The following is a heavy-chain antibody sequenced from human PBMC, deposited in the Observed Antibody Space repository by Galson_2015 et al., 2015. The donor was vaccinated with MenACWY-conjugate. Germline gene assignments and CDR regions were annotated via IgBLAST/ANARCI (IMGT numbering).Heavy chain of an antibody. CDR1: GFTFSKYD. D-gene: IGHD1-26*01. J-gene: IGHJ4*02. CDR3: ARGGPSGATPDY. V-gene: IGHV3-74*01. Sequence: SLRLSCAASGFTFSKYDMSWVRQAPGKGLVWVSYINSEGSDATYADSVNGRFTVSRDNAKNTVYLQMNSLRVEDTAVYYCARGGPSGATPDYWGQGTQVTVSS. CDR2: INSEGSDA.